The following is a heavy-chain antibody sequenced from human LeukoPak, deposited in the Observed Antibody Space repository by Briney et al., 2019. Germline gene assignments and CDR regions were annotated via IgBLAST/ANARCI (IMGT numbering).Heavy chain of an antibody. J-gene: IGHJ6*03. V-gene: IGHV4-61*02. D-gene: IGHD4-11*01. CDR3: ARERNTVNYYYYMDV. CDR1: GGSISSGSYY. Sequence: SETLSLTCTVSGGSISSGSYYWTWIRQPAGKGLEWIGRIYSSGDTNYNPALKGRATISVDTSKNQFSLKLSSVTAADTAVYYCARERNTVNYYYYMDVWGKGTTVTVSS. CDR2: IYSSGDT.